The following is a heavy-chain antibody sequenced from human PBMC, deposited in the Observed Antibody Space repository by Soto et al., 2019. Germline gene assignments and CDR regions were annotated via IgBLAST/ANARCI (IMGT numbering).Heavy chain of an antibody. CDR1: GYTFTSYY. CDR2: INPSGGST. D-gene: IGHD3-22*01. J-gene: IGHJ3*02. CDR3: AREEYYYDSSGYYPLDAFDI. Sequence: GASVKVSCKASGYTFTSYYMHWVRQAPGQGLEWMGIINPSGGSTSYAQKFQGRVTMTRDTSTSTVYMELSSLRSEDTAVYYCAREEYYYDSSGYYPLDAFDIWGQGTMVTVSS. V-gene: IGHV1-46*01.